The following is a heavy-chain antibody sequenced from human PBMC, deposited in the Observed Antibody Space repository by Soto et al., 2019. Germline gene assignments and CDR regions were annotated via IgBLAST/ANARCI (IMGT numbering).Heavy chain of an antibody. J-gene: IGHJ4*02. Sequence: PGGSLRLSCAASGFTFSSYAMSWVRQAPGKGLEWVSAISGSSGSTYYADSVKGRFTISRDNSKNTLYLQMNSLRAEDTAVYYCAKLVGWGPRGIVTFGGVVIDYWGQGTRVTVSS. CDR3: AKLVGWGPRGIVTFGGVVIDY. V-gene: IGHV3-23*01. D-gene: IGHD3-16*01. CDR2: ISGSSGST. CDR1: GFTFSSYA.